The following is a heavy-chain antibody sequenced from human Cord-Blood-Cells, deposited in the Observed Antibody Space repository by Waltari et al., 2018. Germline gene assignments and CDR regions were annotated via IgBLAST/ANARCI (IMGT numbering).Heavy chain of an antibody. J-gene: IGHJ3*02. CDR2: IIPILGIA. CDR3: ARGALRHDAFDI. D-gene: IGHD1-26*01. V-gene: IGHV1-69*09. Sequence: QVQLVQSGAEVTKPGSSVKVSCKASGGNFSSYAISRVRQAPGQGLEWMGRIIPILGIANYAQKFQGRVTITADKSTSTAYMELSSLRSEDTAVYYCARGALRHDAFDIWGQGTMVTVSS. CDR1: GGNFSSYA.